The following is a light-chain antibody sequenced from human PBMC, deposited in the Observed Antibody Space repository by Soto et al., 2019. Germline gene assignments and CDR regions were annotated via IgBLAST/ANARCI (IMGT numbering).Light chain of an antibody. Sequence: QSVLTQPPSVSGAPGQRVTISCTGSSSNIGAGYDVHWYQQLPGTAPKLLIFGNNNRPSGVPDRFSGSKSGDTASLTISGLQAEDEADYYCISYIPSTTTHWVFGGGTKLTVL. J-gene: IGLJ3*02. CDR1: SSNIGAGYD. CDR3: ISYIPSTTTHWV. CDR2: GNN. V-gene: IGLV1-40*01.